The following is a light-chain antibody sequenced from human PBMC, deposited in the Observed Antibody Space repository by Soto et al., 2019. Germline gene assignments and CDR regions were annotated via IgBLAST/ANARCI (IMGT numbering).Light chain of an antibody. CDR1: NSNIGNNY. CDR3: GTLDSSLSAV. J-gene: IGLJ2*01. CDR2: DND. Sequence: QSVLTQPPSVSAAPGQKVTISCSGSNSNIGNNYVSWYQQLPGTAPKLLIYDNDVRPSGIPDRFSGSKSGTSATLDITGLQTGDEADYYCGTLDSSLSAVFGGGTQLTVL. V-gene: IGLV1-51*01.